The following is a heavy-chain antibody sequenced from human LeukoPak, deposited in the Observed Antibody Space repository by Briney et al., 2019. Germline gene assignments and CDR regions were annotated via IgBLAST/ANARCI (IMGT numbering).Heavy chain of an antibody. Sequence: GGSLRLSCAASGFSFSSYGMHWVRQAPGKGLEWVALIRYDGNDKYYVDSVKGRFTISRDNSKNTLYLQMNSLRGEYTAVYYCAKDRIAVRPGWFDPWGQGTLVTVSS. CDR3: AKDRIAVRPGWFDP. CDR2: IRYDGNDK. D-gene: IGHD6-6*01. CDR1: GFSFSSYG. V-gene: IGHV3-30*02. J-gene: IGHJ5*02.